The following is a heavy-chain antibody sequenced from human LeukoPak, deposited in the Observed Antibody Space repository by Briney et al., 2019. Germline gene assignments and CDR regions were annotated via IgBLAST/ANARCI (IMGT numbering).Heavy chain of an antibody. Sequence: GGSLRLSCAASGFTFSDYYMSWVRQAPGKGLEWVAVISYDGSNKYYADSVKGRFTISRDNSKNTLYLQMNSLRAEDTAVYYCARESCSGGSCYFDYWGQGTLVTVSS. J-gene: IGHJ4*02. CDR1: GFTFSDYY. CDR2: ISYDGSNK. CDR3: ARESCSGGSCYFDY. D-gene: IGHD2-15*01. V-gene: IGHV3-30*03.